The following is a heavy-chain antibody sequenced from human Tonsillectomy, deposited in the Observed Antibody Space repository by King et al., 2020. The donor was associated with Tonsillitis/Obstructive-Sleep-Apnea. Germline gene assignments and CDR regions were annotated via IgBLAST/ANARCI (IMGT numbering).Heavy chain of an antibody. Sequence: VQLQQWGAGLLKPSETLSLTCAVYGGSFSGYYWSWIRQPPGKGLEGIGEINHSGSTNSNPSLKSRVTISVATSKNQFSLKLSSVTAADTAVYYCASSIFGVVIMYYYYYMDVWGKGTTVTVSS. V-gene: IGHV4-34*01. CDR1: GGSFSGYY. D-gene: IGHD3-3*01. CDR3: ASSIFGVVIMYYYYYMDV. J-gene: IGHJ6*03. CDR2: INHSGST.